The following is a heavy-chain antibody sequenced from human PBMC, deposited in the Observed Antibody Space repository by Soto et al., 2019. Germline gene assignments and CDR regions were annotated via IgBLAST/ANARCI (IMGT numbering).Heavy chain of an antibody. V-gene: IGHV5-51*01. Sequence: PGESLKISCKGSGYKFSTYWIAWVRQMPGKGLEFMGVVYPSTSQATYSPSFQGQVTISADKSINTAYLECGGLKASDTAMYYCPRRRKVLTVRAPSELWRQEKLVTVSS. CDR3: PRRRKVLTVRAPSEL. CDR1: GYKFSTYW. D-gene: IGHD2-21*02. J-gene: IGHJ4*01. CDR2: VYPSTSQA.